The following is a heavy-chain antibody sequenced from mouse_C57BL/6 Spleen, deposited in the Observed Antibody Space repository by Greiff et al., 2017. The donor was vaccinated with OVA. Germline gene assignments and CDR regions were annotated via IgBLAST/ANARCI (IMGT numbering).Heavy chain of an antibody. CDR1: GYTFTDYN. CDR3: ARWDTTVVPFAY. V-gene: IGHV1-22*01. Sequence: EVQLQQSGPELVKPGASVKMSCTASGYTFTDYNMHWVKQSHGKSLEWIGYINPNNGGTSYNQKFKGKATLTVNKSSCTAYMELRSLTTEDAAVYDCARWDTTVVPFAYWGQGTLVTVSA. J-gene: IGHJ3*01. CDR2: INPNNGGT. D-gene: IGHD1-1*01.